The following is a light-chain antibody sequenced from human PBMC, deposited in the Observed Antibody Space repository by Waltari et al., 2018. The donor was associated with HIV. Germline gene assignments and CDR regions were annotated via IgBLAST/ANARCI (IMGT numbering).Light chain of an antibody. CDR2: INN. V-gene: IGLV1-47*01. CDR3: DAWDDSLSVRV. J-gene: IGLJ3*02. Sequence: QSVLPQPHSATGTSGKRLTIFHSHSRTHTGHNDVHWFQQLPGTAPKLLTYINNQRPPGFPDLFTGSKSGTSASLAISGLRSEDEADYYCDAWDDSLSVRVFGGVTKLTVL. CDR1: RTHTGHND.